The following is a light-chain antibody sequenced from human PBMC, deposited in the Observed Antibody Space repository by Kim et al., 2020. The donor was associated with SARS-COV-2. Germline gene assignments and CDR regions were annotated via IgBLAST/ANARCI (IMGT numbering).Light chain of an antibody. Sequence: SYELTQPPSVSVAPGKTARITCGGNNIGSKSVHWYQQKPGQAPVLVIYYDSDRPSGIPERFSGSNSGNTATLTISMVEAGDEADYYCQVWDSSSDQYVFG. CDR1: NIGSKS. CDR3: QVWDSSSDQYV. V-gene: IGLV3-21*04. J-gene: IGLJ1*01. CDR2: YDS.